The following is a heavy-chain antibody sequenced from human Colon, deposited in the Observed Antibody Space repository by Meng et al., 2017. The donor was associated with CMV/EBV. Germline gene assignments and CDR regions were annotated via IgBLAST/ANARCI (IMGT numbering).Heavy chain of an antibody. CDR1: GFTFGASG. D-gene: IGHD1-20*01. J-gene: IGHJ4*02. CDR2: IAFDGGNK. V-gene: IGHV3-30-3*01. CDR3: ARGLTGAGNAY. Sequence: SGSTSGFTFGASGIHWVRQAPGNGLEWVALIAFDGGNKYYADSVKGRFTVSRDNSKNAVYLEMSSLRREDTAMYYCARGLTGAGNAYWGRGTLITVSS.